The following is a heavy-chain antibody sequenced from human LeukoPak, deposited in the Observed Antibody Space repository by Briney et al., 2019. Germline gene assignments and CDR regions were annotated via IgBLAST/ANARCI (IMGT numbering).Heavy chain of an antibody. CDR3: ARDLNFWSSYSTRGFDY. CDR1: GFTFSSYS. J-gene: IGHJ4*02. V-gene: IGHV3-21*01. D-gene: IGHD3-3*01. CDR2: ITGSSTYI. Sequence: GGSLRLSCAASGFTFSSYSMTWVRQAPGKGLEWVSSITGSSTYIDYADSVKGRFTISRDNAKNSLYLQMNSLRAEDTVVYYCARDLNFWSSYSTRGFDYWGQGTLVTVSS.